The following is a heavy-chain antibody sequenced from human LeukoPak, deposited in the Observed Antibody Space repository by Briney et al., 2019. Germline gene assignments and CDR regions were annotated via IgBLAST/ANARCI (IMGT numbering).Heavy chain of an antibody. J-gene: IGHJ6*02. V-gene: IGHV3-48*04. CDR1: GFTFSSYS. D-gene: IGHD6-19*01. CDR2: ISSSSSTI. Sequence: PGGSLRLSCAASGFTFSSYSMNWVRQAPGKGLEWVSYISSSSSTIYYADSVKGRFTISRDNAKNSLYLQMNSLRAEDTAVYFCARMGGSSGSTSYYHGMDVWGLGTTVTVSS. CDR3: ARMGGSSGSTSYYHGMDV.